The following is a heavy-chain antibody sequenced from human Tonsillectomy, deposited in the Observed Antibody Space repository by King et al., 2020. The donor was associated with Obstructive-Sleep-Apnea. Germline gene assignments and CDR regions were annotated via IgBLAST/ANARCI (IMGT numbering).Heavy chain of an antibody. Sequence: QLVQSGGGLVQPGGSLRLSCAASGFTFSNYWMTWVRQTPGKGLEWVANMRQDGSETYYLDSVKGRFTIARDNAKNSLYLQMNRLRVEDTAGYYCARSGSYPDPYYFDYWGQGTLVTVSS. CDR1: GFTFSNYW. V-gene: IGHV3-7*03. J-gene: IGHJ4*02. CDR2: MRQDGSET. D-gene: IGHD1-26*01. CDR3: ARSGSYPDPYYFDY.